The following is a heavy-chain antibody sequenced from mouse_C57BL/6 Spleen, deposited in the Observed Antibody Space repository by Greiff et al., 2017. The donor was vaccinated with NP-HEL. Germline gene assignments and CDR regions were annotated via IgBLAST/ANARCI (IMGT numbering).Heavy chain of an antibody. Sequence: ESGPGLVKPSQSLSLTCSVTGYSITSGYYWNWIRQFPGNKLEWMGYISYDGSNNYNPSLKNRISITRDTSKNQFFLKLNSVTTEDTATYYCARGPNDGYYGEFAYWGQGTLVTVSA. CDR2: ISYDGSN. CDR3: ARGPNDGYYGEFAY. CDR1: GYSITSGYY. J-gene: IGHJ3*01. V-gene: IGHV3-6*01. D-gene: IGHD2-3*01.